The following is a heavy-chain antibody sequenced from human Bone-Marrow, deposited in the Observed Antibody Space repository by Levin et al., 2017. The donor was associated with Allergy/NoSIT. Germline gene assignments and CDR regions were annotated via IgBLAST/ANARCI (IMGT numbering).Heavy chain of an antibody. D-gene: IGHD6-19*01. Sequence: GGSLRLSCAASGFTFENYAMHWVRQAPGKGLEWVSGVSWNSDDIAYADSVRGRFTISRDNADSSLYLQMNSLRPEDTAFYYCVKDDSSGWYVGFSSWGQGTLVTVSS. J-gene: IGHJ5*02. CDR2: VSWNSDDI. CDR1: GFTFENYA. V-gene: IGHV3-9*01. CDR3: VKDDSSGWYVGFSS.